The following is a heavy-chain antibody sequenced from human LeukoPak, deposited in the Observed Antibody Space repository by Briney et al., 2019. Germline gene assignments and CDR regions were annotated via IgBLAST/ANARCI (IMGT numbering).Heavy chain of an antibody. CDR3: ASTSLRLGELSLYYYFDY. J-gene: IGHJ4*02. Sequence: GASVKVSCKASGYTFTSYGISWVRQAPGQGLEWMGGIIPIFGTANYAQKFQGRVTITADESTSTAYMELSSLRSEDTAVYYCASTSLRLGELSLYYYFDYWGQGTLVTVSS. D-gene: IGHD3-16*02. V-gene: IGHV1-69*13. CDR1: GYTFTSYG. CDR2: IIPIFGTA.